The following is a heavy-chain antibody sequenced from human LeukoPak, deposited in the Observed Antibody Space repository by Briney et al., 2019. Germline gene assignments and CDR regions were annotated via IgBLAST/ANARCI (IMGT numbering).Heavy chain of an antibody. D-gene: IGHD2-2*01. CDR3: ARGSVVVPAAMKGWFDP. CDR1: GGTFSSYA. CDR2: IIPILGTA. V-gene: IGHV1-69*13. J-gene: IGHJ5*02. Sequence: GASVKISCKASGGTFSSYAISWVRQAPGQGLEWMGGIIPILGTANYAQKFQGRVTITADESTSTAYMELSSLRSEDTAVYYCARGSVVVPAAMKGWFDPWGQGTLVTVSS.